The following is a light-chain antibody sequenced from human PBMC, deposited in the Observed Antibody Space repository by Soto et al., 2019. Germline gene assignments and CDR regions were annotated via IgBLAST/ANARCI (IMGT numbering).Light chain of an antibody. Sequence: DIQMTQSPSPLSASVGDRVTITCRASQTISNYLNWFQQKQGKAPRLLIYSASSLQSGVPSRFSGRGSGTDFTLTISSLQPEDFATYYCQQNYNTPYSFGQGTKLEIK. V-gene: IGKV1-39*01. CDR2: SAS. CDR3: QQNYNTPYS. CDR1: QTISNY. J-gene: IGKJ2*03.